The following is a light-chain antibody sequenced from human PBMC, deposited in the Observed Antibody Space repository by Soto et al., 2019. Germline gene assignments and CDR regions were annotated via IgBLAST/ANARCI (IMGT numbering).Light chain of an antibody. CDR1: QSINSKY. V-gene: IGKV3-20*01. CDR2: ATS. J-gene: IGKJ2*01. CDR3: QLYGRSPLDT. Sequence: EVVLTQSPGTLSFSPGERATLSCRARQSINSKYLAWYQHKPSQAPRLLIYATSSSATGTPDRFSRSGSGTAFTVTISRLAPEEFALSYCQLYGRSPLDTFGQGNPLEIK.